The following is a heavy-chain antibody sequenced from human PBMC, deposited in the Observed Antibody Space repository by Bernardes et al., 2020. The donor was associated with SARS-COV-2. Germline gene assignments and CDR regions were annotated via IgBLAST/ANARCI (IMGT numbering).Heavy chain of an antibody. CDR2: IRDYDSRT. CDR3: TRAPGGSYYAL. J-gene: IGHJ4*01. Sequence: GGSLRLSCAASGFTVSNTWMHWVRQVPGKGLVWVSRIRDYDSRTDYADSVKGRFTMSRDNAKNTMYLQMNSLRVEDTGVYYCTRAPGGSYYALWGHGSLVTVSS. D-gene: IGHD1-26*01. V-gene: IGHV3-74*01. CDR1: GFTVSNTW.